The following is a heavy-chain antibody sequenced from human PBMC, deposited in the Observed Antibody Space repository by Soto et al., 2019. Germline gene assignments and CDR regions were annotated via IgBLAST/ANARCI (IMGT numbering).Heavy chain of an antibody. Sequence: SETLSLAGPGAGGSINTYYWRWIRQPPGKGLEWVGYIYYSGTTYYNPSLKSRISISIDKSKNQSSLKLRSVTAADTAVYYCDSSSLYGMDVWGQGTTVTVPS. D-gene: IGHD4-4*01. CDR3: DSSSLYGMDV. CDR1: GGSINTYY. J-gene: IGHJ6*02. V-gene: IGHV4-59*08. CDR2: IYYSGTT.